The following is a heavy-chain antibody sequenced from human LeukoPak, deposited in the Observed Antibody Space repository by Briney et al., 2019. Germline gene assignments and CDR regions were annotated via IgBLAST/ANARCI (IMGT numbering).Heavy chain of an antibody. Sequence: PGGSLRLSCAASGFTFSSYWMHWVRQAPGKGLVWVSRINGDGSSTSYADSVKGRFTISRDNAKNTLYLQMNSLRAEDTAVYYCARDGSWELALDYWGQGTLVTVSS. J-gene: IGHJ4*02. CDR3: ARDGSWELALDY. CDR2: INGDGSST. D-gene: IGHD1-26*01. V-gene: IGHV3-74*01. CDR1: GFTFSSYW.